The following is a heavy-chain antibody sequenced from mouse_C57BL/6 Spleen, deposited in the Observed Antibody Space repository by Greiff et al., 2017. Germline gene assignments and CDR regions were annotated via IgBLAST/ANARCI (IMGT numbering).Heavy chain of an antibody. Sequence: VKLVESGPELVKPGASVKISCKASGYAFSSSWMNWVKQRPGKGLEWIGRIYPGDGDTNYNGKFKGKATLTADKSSSTAYMQLSSLTSEDSAVYFCADLLSYAMDYWGQGTSVTVSS. V-gene: IGHV1-82*01. D-gene: IGHD2-1*01. CDR2: IYPGDGDT. CDR1: GYAFSSSW. CDR3: ADLLSYAMDY. J-gene: IGHJ4*01.